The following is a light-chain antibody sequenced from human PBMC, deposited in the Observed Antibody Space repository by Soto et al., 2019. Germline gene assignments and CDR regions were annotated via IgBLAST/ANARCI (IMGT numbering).Light chain of an antibody. J-gene: IGKJ4*01. V-gene: IGKV1-12*01. CDR3: QHANSFPLT. CDR2: AAS. Sequence: DIQMTQSPSSVSASVGDRVTITCRASQGISSRLAWYQQKPGKAPNLLIYAASNLQNGVPSRFSGSGSETDFTLTIGSLKPEDFATYYCQHANSFPLTFGGGTKVEIK. CDR1: QGISSR.